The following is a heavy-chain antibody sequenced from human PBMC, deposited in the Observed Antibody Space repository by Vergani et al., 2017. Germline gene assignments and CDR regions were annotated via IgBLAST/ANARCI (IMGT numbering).Heavy chain of an antibody. Sequence: QVQLVESGGGVVQPGRSLRLSCAASGFTFSSYGMHWVRQAPGKGLEWVAVISYDGSNKYYADSVKGRFTISRDNSKNTLYLQMNSLRAEDTAVYYCARAPAVSLYSSGWYGRVRSLFDYWGQGTLVTVSS. CDR3: ARAPAVSLYSSGWYGRVRSLFDY. CDR1: GFTFSSYG. J-gene: IGHJ4*02. D-gene: IGHD6-19*01. CDR2: ISYDGSNK. V-gene: IGHV3-30*03.